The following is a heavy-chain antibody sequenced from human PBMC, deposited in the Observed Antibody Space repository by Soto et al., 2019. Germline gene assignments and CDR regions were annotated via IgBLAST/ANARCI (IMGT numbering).Heavy chain of an antibody. D-gene: IGHD6-19*01. Sequence: QVQLVESGGGVVQPGRSLRLSCAASGFTFSSYGMHWVRQAPGKGLEWVAAISYDGSNKYYADSVKGRFTISRDNSKNPLYLQMNILRAEDTAVYYCAKDWGIAVAGGLFDYWGQGTLVTASS. CDR2: ISYDGSNK. CDR3: AKDWGIAVAGGLFDY. J-gene: IGHJ4*02. V-gene: IGHV3-30*18. CDR1: GFTFSSYG.